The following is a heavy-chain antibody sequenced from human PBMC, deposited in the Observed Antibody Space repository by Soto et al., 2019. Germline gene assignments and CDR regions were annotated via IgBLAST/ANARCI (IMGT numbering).Heavy chain of an antibody. J-gene: IGHJ3*02. CDR3: ARPSAYCGGDCPGNHEAFDI. CDR2: IWYDGSNK. V-gene: IGHV3-33*01. D-gene: IGHD2-21*01. Sequence: GGSLRLSCTASGFTFNTYGMDWVRQAPGKGLEWVAIIWYDGSNKYYADSVKGRFTISRDNSKNTLYLQMNSLRAEDTAVYYSARPSAYCGGDCPGNHEAFDIWGQGTMVTVSS. CDR1: GFTFNTYG.